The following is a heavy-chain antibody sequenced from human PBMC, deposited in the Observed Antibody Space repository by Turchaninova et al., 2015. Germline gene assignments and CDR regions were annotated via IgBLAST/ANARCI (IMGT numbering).Heavy chain of an antibody. Sequence: EVQLVESGGGLVKPGGTLSLACSASGCTLNNAWVTLVRQAPGKGGEWVGRIKRKTDGGTTVYASPVKGRFTISRDDSKNTLYLQMNSLKTEDTAVYYCTTGVDWPGWGQGTLVTVSS. CDR1: GCTLNNAW. CDR2: IKRKTDGGTT. CDR3: TTGVDWPG. V-gene: IGHV3-15*01. D-gene: IGHD5-12*01. J-gene: IGHJ4*02.